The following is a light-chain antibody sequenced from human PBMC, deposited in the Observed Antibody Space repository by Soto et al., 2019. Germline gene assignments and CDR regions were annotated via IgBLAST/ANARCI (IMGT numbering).Light chain of an antibody. CDR1: QSVSSY. V-gene: IGKV3-11*01. J-gene: IGKJ5*01. CDR2: DAS. Sequence: ELVFTQSPVTLSLSPGERATLSCRASQSVSSYLAWYQQKPGQAPRLLIYDASNRATGIPARFSGSGSGTDFTLTISSLEPEDFAVYYCQQYSSWPPITFGQGTRLEIK. CDR3: QQYSSWPPIT.